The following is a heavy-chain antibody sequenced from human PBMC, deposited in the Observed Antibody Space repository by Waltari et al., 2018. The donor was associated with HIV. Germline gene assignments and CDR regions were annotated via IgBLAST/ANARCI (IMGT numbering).Heavy chain of an antibody. Sequence: QVQLIQPQIEMRRPGTSVRLSCQAFGFILNYHYLLWVRHGPLQTFEWVAVINAADGSTNLAQKFQARLTLTRDSFMGAVHLDLMSLQSEDTAVYFCARAGLGGLIQDFDLWGRGTQLIVSS. CDR2: INAADGST. CDR3: ARAGLGGLIQDFDL. V-gene: IGHV1-46*02. J-gene: IGHJ4*02. CDR1: GFILNYHY. D-gene: IGHD1-26*01.